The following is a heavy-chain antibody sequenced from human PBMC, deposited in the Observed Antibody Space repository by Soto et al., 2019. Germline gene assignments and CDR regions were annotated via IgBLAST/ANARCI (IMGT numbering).Heavy chain of an antibody. D-gene: IGHD3-9*01. Sequence: QVQLQESGPGLVKPSGTLSLTCAVSGGSISSSHWWTWVRQSPGKGLEYIGESSHSGTSNSNPSLKSLVTLSADKSKNHLSITLTAVTAADTAVYYCARVVLTITRGAFDAWGQGTLVIVSS. CDR2: SSHSGTS. CDR3: ARVVLTITRGAFDA. J-gene: IGHJ3*01. V-gene: IGHV4-4*02. CDR1: GGSISSSHW.